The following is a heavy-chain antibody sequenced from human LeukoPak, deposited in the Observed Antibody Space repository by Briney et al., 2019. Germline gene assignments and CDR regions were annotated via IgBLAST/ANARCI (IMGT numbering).Heavy chain of an antibody. CDR2: IYTIGST. J-gene: IGHJ3*02. CDR1: GASIRSYY. V-gene: IGHV4-4*07. D-gene: IGHD2-15*01. CDR3: ARDYCSGGSCYLSPDAFDI. Sequence: SETLSLTCTVAGASIRSYYWSWIRQPAGKGLEWIGRIYTIGSTNYNPSLKSRVTMSVDTSKNQFSLKLSSVTAADTDVYYCARDYCSGGSCYLSPDAFDIWGQGTMVTVSS.